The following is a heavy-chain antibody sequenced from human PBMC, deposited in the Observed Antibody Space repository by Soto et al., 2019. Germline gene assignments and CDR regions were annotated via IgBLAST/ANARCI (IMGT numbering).Heavy chain of an antibody. Sequence: SVKVSCKASGGSFGNSAINWVRQTPGQGLEWLGGFIPVYRTLNYAQKFQGRVTITAAESTGTAYMTLSSLASDDTAVYYCATGVICIGYFTFASWGPGTRVTVS. CDR1: GGSFGNSA. CDR3: ATGVICIGYFTFAS. D-gene: IGHD3-3*01. J-gene: IGHJ4*02. CDR2: FIPVYRTL. V-gene: IGHV1-69*13.